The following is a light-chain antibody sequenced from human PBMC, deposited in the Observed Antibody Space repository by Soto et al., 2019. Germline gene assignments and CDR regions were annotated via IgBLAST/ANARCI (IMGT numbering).Light chain of an antibody. V-gene: IGKV3-15*01. Sequence: EIVMTQSPATLSVSPGEGATLSCKASQNVYNNLAWYQQRPGQPPRLLIYYASTRATGISARFSGSGYGTEFTLTISSLQSEDFAVYFCQQCRNWPLTFGGGTKVDIK. CDR1: QNVYNN. CDR3: QQCRNWPLT. J-gene: IGKJ4*01. CDR2: YAS.